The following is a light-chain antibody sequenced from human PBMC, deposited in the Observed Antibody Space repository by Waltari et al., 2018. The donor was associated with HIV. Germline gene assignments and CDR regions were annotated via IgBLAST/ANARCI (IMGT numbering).Light chain of an antibody. V-gene: IGKV1-5*03. CDR3: QHYNSYPWT. CDR1: QSISSW. Sequence: DIQMTQSPSTLSASVRDRVTITCRASQSISSWLAWYQQKPGKAPNLLIYKASSFESGVPSRFSGSGSGTEFTLTISSLQPDDFATYYCQHYNSYPWTFGQGTKVEIK. CDR2: KAS. J-gene: IGKJ1*01.